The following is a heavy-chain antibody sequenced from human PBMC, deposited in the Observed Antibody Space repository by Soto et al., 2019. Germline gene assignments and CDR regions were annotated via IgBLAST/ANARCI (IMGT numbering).Heavy chain of an antibody. J-gene: IGHJ4*02. CDR1: AYTFTSYG. CDR3: ARDEGGYCSSTSCYPFDY. Sequence: ACVNVSSKPSAYTFTSYGISWVRQAPGQVLEWMGWISAYNGNTNYAQKLQGRVTMTTDTSTSTAYMELRSLRSDDTAVYYCARDEGGYCSSTSCYPFDYWGQGTLVTVSS. CDR2: ISAYNGNT. D-gene: IGHD2-2*01. V-gene: IGHV1-18*04.